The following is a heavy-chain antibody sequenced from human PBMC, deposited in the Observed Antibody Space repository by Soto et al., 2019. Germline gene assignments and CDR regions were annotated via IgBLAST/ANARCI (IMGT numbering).Heavy chain of an antibody. CDR1: GFTFNSYD. D-gene: IGHD5-12*01. Sequence: GGSLRLSCAASGFTFNSYDMNWVRQAPGKGLEWVSSLNSHDGLTHYADSVKGRFAISRDNAKNSLYLQTNSLRVEDTAVYYCTRGGYNEGGFDYWGQGNLVTVSS. J-gene: IGHJ4*02. CDR3: TRGGYNEGGFDY. V-gene: IGHV3-21*01. CDR2: LNSHDGLT.